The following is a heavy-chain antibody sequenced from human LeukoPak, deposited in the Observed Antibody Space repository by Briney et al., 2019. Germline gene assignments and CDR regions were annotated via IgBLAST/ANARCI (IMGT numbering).Heavy chain of an antibody. V-gene: IGHV4-4*02. D-gene: IGHD2-8*01. Sequence: SETLSLTCAVSGDSINREIWWHWVRQPPGKGLEWIGEIHHGGSTYYKPSLRSRVTISVDKSRNQLSLNLTSVTAADTAVYYCSRENGAFSPFGYWGQGTLVTVPS. CDR2: IHHGGST. CDR3: SRENGAFSPFGY. CDR1: GDSINREIW. J-gene: IGHJ4*02.